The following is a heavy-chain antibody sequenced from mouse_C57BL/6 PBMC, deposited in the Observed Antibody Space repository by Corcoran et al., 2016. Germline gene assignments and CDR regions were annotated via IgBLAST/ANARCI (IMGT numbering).Heavy chain of an antibody. J-gene: IGHJ4*01. Sequence: QVQLQQSGAELARPGASVKLSCKASGYTFTSYGISWVKQRTGQGLEWIGEIYPRSGNTYYNEKFKGKATLTADKSSSTAYMELRSLTSEDSAVYFCARIYSNYEDYAMDYWGQGTSVTVSS. D-gene: IGHD2-5*01. CDR3: ARIYSNYEDYAMDY. V-gene: IGHV1-81*01. CDR2: IYPRSGNT. CDR1: GYTFTSYG.